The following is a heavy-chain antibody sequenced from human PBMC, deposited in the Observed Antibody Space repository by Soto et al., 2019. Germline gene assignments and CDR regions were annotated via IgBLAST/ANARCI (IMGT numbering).Heavy chain of an antibody. CDR3: AKDWGGIGTCFFSS. Sequence: EVQLLESGGGLVQPGGSLRLSCAASGFTFSNYAMSWVRQAPGKGLEWVSVISGSGGGTYYADSVKGRFTISRDNSKNTLYLQMNGLRAEDTAVYYCAKDWGGIGTCFFSSWGRGTLVTVSS. CDR2: ISGSGGGT. V-gene: IGHV3-23*01. J-gene: IGHJ5*02. D-gene: IGHD3-10*01. CDR1: GFTFSNYA.